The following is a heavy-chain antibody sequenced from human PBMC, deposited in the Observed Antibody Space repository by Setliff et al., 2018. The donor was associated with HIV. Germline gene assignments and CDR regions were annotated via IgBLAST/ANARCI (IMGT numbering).Heavy chain of an antibody. J-gene: IGHJ5*02. V-gene: IGHV4-4*08. Sequence: PSETLSLTCTVSGGSISGYYWSWIRQSPGKGLEWIGYIYSSGSTNFNPSLKSRVTLSIDTSKNQFSLRLTSVTAEDTAVYYCARDRHYSGLGSYGPWGPGTLVTVSS. D-gene: IGHD3-10*01. CDR1: GGSISGYY. CDR2: IYSSGST. CDR3: ARDRHYSGLGSYGP.